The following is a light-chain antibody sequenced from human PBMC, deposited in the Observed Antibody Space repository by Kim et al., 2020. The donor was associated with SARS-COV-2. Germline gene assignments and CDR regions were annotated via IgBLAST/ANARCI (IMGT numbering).Light chain of an antibody. J-gene: IGKJ2*01. CDR2: GAS. CDR1: QSGSSSY. V-gene: IGKV3-20*01. CDR3: QQYGSSPGT. Sequence: LAPGERATRSCRASQSGSSSYLAWYQQKPGQAPRLLIYGASSRATGIPDRFSGSGSGTDFTLTISRLEPEDFAVYYCQQYGSSPGTFGQGTKLEI.